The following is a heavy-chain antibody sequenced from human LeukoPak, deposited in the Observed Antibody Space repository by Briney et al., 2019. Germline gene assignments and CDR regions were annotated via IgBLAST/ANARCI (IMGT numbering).Heavy chain of an antibody. J-gene: IGHJ4*02. CDR3: ARERVDYYDSSGPYFDY. CDR2: IYYSGST. D-gene: IGHD3-22*01. V-gene: IGHV4-61*01. Sequence: SETLSLTCTVSGGSVSSGSYYWSWIRQPPGKGLEWIGYIYYSGSTNYNPSLKSRVTISVDTSKNQFSLKLSSVTAADTAVYYCARERVDYYDSSGPYFDYWGQGTLVTVSS. CDR1: GGSVSSGSYY.